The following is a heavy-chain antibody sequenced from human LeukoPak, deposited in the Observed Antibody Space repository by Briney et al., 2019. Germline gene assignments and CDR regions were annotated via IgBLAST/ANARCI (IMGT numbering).Heavy chain of an antibody. D-gene: IGHD2-8*01. J-gene: IGHJ5*02. Sequence: ASVKVSCKASGYTFTGYYMHWVRQAPGQGLGWMGWINPNSGGTNYAQKFQGRVTMTRDTSISTAYMELSRLRSDDTAVYYCARNIVLMVYAMGWFDPWGQGTLVTVSA. CDR3: ARNIVLMVYAMGWFDP. CDR2: INPNSGGT. CDR1: GYTFTGYY. V-gene: IGHV1-2*02.